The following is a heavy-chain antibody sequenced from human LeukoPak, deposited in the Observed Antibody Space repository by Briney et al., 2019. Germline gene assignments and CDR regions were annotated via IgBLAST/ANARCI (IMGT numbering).Heavy chain of an antibody. Sequence: GGSLRLSCAASGFTFSDYYMSWIRQAPGKGLEWVAYITSSGDDIYYADSVKGRFTISRDNAKNALFLRMSNLRVEDTATYYCASDIVATSGDFWGQGTLVSVSS. CDR2: ITSSGDDI. V-gene: IGHV3-11*01. CDR1: GFTFSDYY. CDR3: ASDIVATSGDF. D-gene: IGHD5-12*01. J-gene: IGHJ4*02.